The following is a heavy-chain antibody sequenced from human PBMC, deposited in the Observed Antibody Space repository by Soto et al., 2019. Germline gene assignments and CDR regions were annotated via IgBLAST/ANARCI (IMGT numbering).Heavy chain of an antibody. CDR3: ASDLGRRDITIFGVVTRWFDP. CDR1: GFTFSRYS. V-gene: IGHV3-30*04. J-gene: IGHJ5*02. D-gene: IGHD3-3*01. Sequence: QVQLVESGGGVVQPGRSLRLSCAASGFTFSRYSMHWVRQAPGEGLQWLALILHDGANGYYADSVKGRFTISRDNSKNTLYLQMNSLRAEDTAIYYCASDLGRRDITIFGVVTRWFDPWGQGTLVTVSS. CDR2: ILHDGANG.